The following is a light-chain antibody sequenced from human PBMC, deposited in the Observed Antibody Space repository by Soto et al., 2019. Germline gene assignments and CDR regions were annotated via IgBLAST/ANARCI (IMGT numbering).Light chain of an antibody. Sequence: DIQMTQSPSSVSASVGDRVTITCRASQGINNWLAWFQQKPGKAPKFLIYAASTLQSGVPSRFSGNASGTDFTLTISSRQPEDFATYYCQQANSFPLTFGGGTTVGIK. CDR2: AAS. CDR1: QGINNW. CDR3: QQANSFPLT. V-gene: IGKV1-12*01. J-gene: IGKJ4*01.